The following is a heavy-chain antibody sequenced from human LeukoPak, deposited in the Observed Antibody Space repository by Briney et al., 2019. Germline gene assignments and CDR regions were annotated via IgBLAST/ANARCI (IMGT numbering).Heavy chain of an antibody. Sequence: PSETLSLTCTVSGSSIHNNFWTWIRQPPGKGLEWIGYIYSSGSANYNPSLKSRVIISGDTSKNQISLKLTSVTAADTAVYFCARHRDYYDTWGHGTLVTVSS. CDR3: ARHRDYYDT. CDR2: IYSSGSA. D-gene: IGHD3-22*01. J-gene: IGHJ4*01. V-gene: IGHV4-59*08. CDR1: GSSIHNNF.